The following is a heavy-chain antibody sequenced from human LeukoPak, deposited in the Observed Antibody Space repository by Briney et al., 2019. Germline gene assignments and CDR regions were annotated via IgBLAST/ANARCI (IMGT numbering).Heavy chain of an antibody. CDR2: ISSSGSTI. Sequence: PGGSLRLSCAASGFTFSDYYMSWIRQAPGKGLEWVSYISSSGSTIYYADSVKGRFTISRDNAKNSLHLQMNSLRAEDTAVYYCARVSSGTLPAAMTWYFDLWGRGTLVTVSS. J-gene: IGHJ2*01. V-gene: IGHV3-11*01. CDR3: ARVSSGTLPAAMTWYFDL. D-gene: IGHD2-2*01. CDR1: GFTFSDYY.